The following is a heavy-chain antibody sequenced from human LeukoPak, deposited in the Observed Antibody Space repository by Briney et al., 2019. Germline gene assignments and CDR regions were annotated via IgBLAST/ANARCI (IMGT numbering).Heavy chain of an antibody. CDR1: GFTFSRHG. CDR2: IWYDRTNK. Sequence: GRSLRLSCAASGFTFSRHGMHWVRQAPGKGLEWLALIWYDRTNKYHADSVKGRFTISRDNSKNTLDLQMNSLRVEDTAVYYCAKDYKSRDGYWDFDYWGQGTLVTVSS. D-gene: IGHD5-24*01. J-gene: IGHJ4*02. V-gene: IGHV3-33*03. CDR3: AKDYKSRDGYWDFDY.